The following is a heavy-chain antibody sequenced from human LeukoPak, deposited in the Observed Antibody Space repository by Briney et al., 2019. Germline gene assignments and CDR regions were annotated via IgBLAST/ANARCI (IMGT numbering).Heavy chain of an antibody. Sequence: ASVKVSCKASSHTFTSYGLSWVRQAAGQGLEWMGWISVYRSKTNFAQKFQGRITLTTDASTRTTFMELRSLRSDDTAVYYCARDNGDYNFDYWGQGTLVTVSS. CDR2: ISVYRSKT. CDR1: SHTFTSYG. CDR3: ARDNGDYNFDY. J-gene: IGHJ4*02. V-gene: IGHV1-18*01. D-gene: IGHD4-17*01.